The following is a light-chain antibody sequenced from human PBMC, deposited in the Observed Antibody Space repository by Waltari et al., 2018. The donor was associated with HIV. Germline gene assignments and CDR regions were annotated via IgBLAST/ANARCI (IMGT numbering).Light chain of an antibody. CDR3: AAWDDRLNLV. J-gene: IGLJ2*01. Sequence: QSVLTQPPSASGTPGQRATISCFGSNSNIGSNYVYWYQQLPGMAPKLLIYKNNRRPSGVPDRFSCSKSGTSASLAISGLRSEDEADYYCAAWDDRLNLVFGGGTKLTVL. CDR2: KNN. V-gene: IGLV1-47*01. CDR1: NSNIGSNY.